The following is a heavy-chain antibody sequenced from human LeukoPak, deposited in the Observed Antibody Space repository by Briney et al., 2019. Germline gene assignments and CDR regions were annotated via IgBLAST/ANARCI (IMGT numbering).Heavy chain of an antibody. Sequence: GGSLRLSCAASGFTFSSYWMSWVRQAPGKGLEWVANIKQDGSEKYYVDSVKGRFTISRDNAKNSLYLQMNSLRAEDTAVYYCASLARPYYYDSSGYYSWGQGTLVTVSS. CDR1: GFTFSSYW. J-gene: IGHJ4*02. CDR2: IKQDGSEK. CDR3: ASLARPYYYDSSGYYS. D-gene: IGHD3-22*01. V-gene: IGHV3-7*01.